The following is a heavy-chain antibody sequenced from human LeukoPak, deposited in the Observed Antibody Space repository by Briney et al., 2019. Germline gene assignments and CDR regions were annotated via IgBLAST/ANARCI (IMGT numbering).Heavy chain of an antibody. V-gene: IGHV4-34*01. CDR1: GGSFSGYY. J-gene: IGHJ3*02. D-gene: IGHD2-8*01. CDR2: INHSGST. Sequence: SETLSLTCAVYGGSFSGYYWSWIRQPPGKGLEWIGEINHSGSTNYNPSLKSRVTISVDTSKNQFSLKLSSVTAADMAVYYCASQWTIFDAFDIWGQGTMVTVSS. CDR3: ASQWTIFDAFDI.